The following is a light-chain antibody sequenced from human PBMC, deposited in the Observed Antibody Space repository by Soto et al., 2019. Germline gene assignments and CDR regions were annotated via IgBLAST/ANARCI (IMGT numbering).Light chain of an antibody. Sequence: QSVLTQPASVSGSPGQSITISCTGTSRDVCGYNYVSWYQQHPGKAPKVIIYDVSNRPSGVSNRFSASKSGNTASLTISGLQAEDEGYYYCSSYTGSNTLIYVFGTGTKVTVL. CDR1: SRDVCGYNY. J-gene: IGLJ1*01. CDR3: SSYTGSNTLIYV. V-gene: IGLV2-14*03. CDR2: DVS.